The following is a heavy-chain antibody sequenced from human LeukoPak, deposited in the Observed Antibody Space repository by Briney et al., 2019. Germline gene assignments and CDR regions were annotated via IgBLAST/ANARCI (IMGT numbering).Heavy chain of an antibody. Sequence: RSSETLSLTCTVSGGSISSHYWSWIRQPPGKGLEWIGYIYYSGSTNYNPSLKSRVTISVDTSKNQLSLKLSSVTAADTAVYYCARVVGSYYYYMGVWGKGTTVTVSS. CDR2: IYYSGST. J-gene: IGHJ6*03. CDR1: GGSISSHY. D-gene: IGHD3-10*01. CDR3: ARVVGSYYYYMGV. V-gene: IGHV4-59*11.